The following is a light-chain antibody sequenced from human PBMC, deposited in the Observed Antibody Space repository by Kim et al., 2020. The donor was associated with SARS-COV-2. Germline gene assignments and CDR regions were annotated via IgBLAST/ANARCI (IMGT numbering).Light chain of an antibody. CDR3: HQYYSAFWT. V-gene: IGKV4-1*01. Sequence: DIVMTQSPESLTVSLGERASINCKSSQSLLDTSDNRTYLTWYQQKTGQSPRVLISWASSREYGVPDRFSGSGSETDFTLTITNVQAEDVAVYYCHQYYSAFWTFGQGTKVDIK. J-gene: IGKJ1*01. CDR2: WAS. CDR1: QSLLDTSDNRTY.